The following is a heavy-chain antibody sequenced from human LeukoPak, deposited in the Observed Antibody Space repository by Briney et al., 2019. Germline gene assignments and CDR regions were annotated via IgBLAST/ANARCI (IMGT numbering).Heavy chain of an antibody. Sequence: GGSLRLSCAASGFTFTYYAMTWVRQAPGKGLEWVSTISDSGDSTYYTDSVKGRFTISRDNAKNSLYLQMNSLRAEDTAVYYCARDIWGQGTLVTVSS. CDR1: GFTFTYYA. J-gene: IGHJ4*02. V-gene: IGHV3-23*01. CDR2: ISDSGDST. CDR3: ARDI.